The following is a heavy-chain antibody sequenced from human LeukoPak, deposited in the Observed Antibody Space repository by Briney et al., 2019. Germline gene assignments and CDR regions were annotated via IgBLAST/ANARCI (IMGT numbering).Heavy chain of an antibody. CDR1: GFTFSSYG. J-gene: IGHJ6*02. CDR3: AKDRSDYGVYYGMDV. V-gene: IGHV3-30*18. D-gene: IGHD4-17*01. Sequence: RPGGSLRLSCAASGFTFSSYGMHWVRQAPGKGLEWVAVISYDGSNKYYADSVKGRFTISRDNSKNTLYLQMNSLRAEDTAVYYCAKDRSDYGVYYGMDVWGQGTTVTVSS. CDR2: ISYDGSNK.